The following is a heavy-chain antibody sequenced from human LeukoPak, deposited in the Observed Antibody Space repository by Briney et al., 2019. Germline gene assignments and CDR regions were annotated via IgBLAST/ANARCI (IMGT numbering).Heavy chain of an antibody. CDR2: TSSSSSYT. V-gene: IGHV3-11*06. Sequence: GGSLRLSCAASGFTFSDYYVSWIRQAPGKGLEWVSYTSSSSSYTNYADSVKGRFTISRDNAKNSLYLQMNSLRAEDTAVYYCARVHYGDYAGYWGQGTLVTVSS. CDR3: ARVHYGDYAGY. CDR1: GFTFSDYY. D-gene: IGHD4-17*01. J-gene: IGHJ4*02.